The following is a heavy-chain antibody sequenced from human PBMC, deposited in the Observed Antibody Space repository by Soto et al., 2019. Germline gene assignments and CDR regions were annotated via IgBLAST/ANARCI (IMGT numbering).Heavy chain of an antibody. CDR1: GGSISSGANY. J-gene: IGHJ4*02. CDR3: ARGWRGYTYGFDY. Sequence: KTSETLSLTCTVSGGSISSGANYWNWIRQHPGKGLEWIGYIHYSGSTYYSGSTSYNPSLKGRVTISLDTSKNQFSLKLSSVTAADTAVYYCARGWRGYTYGFDYWGQGTLVTVSS. V-gene: IGHV4-31*03. D-gene: IGHD5-18*01. CDR2: IHYSGSTYYSGST.